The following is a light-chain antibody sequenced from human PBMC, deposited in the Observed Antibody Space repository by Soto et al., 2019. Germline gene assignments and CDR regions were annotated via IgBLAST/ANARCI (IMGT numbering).Light chain of an antibody. CDR1: SSDVGGYNY. CDR3: CSYAGSYTWV. CDR2: DVS. J-gene: IGLJ3*02. V-gene: IGLV2-11*01. Sequence: QSALTQPRSVSGSPGQSVTISCTGTSSDVGGYNYASWYQQHPGKAPKLMIYDVSKRPSGVPDRFSGSKSDNTASLTISGLQAEDEADYYCCSYAGSYTWVFGGGTKVTVL.